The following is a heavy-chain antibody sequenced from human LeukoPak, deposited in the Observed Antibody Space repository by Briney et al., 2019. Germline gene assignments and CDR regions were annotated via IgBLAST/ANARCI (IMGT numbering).Heavy chain of an antibody. CDR1: GGSISSGGYY. J-gene: IGHJ2*01. CDR2: IYYSGST. V-gene: IGHV4-31*03. CDR3: ARDSATMIVVAPWYFDL. D-gene: IGHD3-22*01. Sequence: PSETLSLTCTVSGGSISSGGYYWSWIRQHPGKGLEWIGYIYYSGSTYYNPSLKSRVTISVDTSKNQFSLKLSSVTAADTAVYYCARDSATMIVVAPWYFDLWGRGTLVTVSS.